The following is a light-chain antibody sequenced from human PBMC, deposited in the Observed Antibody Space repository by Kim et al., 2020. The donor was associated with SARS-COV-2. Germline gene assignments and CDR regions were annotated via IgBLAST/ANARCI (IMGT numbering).Light chain of an antibody. CDR2: QDN. CDR1: KLGDKY. Sequence: SYELTQPPSVSVSPGQTASITCSGDKLGDKYVCWYQQKPGQSPVPIIYQDNKRPSGIPERFSGSNSGNTATLTISGTQAMDEADFYCQAWDSSTVIFGGG. V-gene: IGLV3-1*01. J-gene: IGLJ2*01. CDR3: QAWDSSTVI.